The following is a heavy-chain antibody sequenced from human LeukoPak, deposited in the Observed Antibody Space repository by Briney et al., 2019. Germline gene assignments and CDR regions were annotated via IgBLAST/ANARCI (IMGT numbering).Heavy chain of an antibody. CDR2: ISYDGSNK. CDR1: GFTFSSYA. V-gene: IGHV3-30-3*01. D-gene: IGHD1-26*01. Sequence: GRSLRLSRAASGFTFSSYAMHWVRQAPGKGLEWVAVISYDGSNKYYADSVKGRFTISRDNSKNTLYLQMNSLRAEDTAVYYCARGELFDYWGQGTLVTVSS. CDR3: ARGELFDY. J-gene: IGHJ4*02.